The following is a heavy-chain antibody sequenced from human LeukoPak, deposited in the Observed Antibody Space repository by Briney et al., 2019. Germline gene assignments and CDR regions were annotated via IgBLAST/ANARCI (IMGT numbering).Heavy chain of an antibody. V-gene: IGHV3-9*01. Sequence: GGSLRLSCAASGFTFDDYAMHWVRQAPGKGLEWVSGISWNSGSIGYADSVKGRFTISRDNAKNTLYLQMNSLRAEDTAVYYCAKTDVVATIPPYYFDYWGQGTLVTVSS. D-gene: IGHD5-12*01. CDR1: GFTFDDYA. CDR3: AKTDVVATIPPYYFDY. CDR2: ISWNSGSI. J-gene: IGHJ4*02.